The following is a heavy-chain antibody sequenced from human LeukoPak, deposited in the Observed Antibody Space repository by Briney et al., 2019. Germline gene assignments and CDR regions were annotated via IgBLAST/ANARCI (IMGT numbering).Heavy chain of an antibody. CDR3: AREERGLAIDY. CDR1: GFTFSSYA. V-gene: IGHV3-23*01. CDR2: ISGSGDNT. Sequence: GGSLRLSCAASGFTFSSYAMSWVRQAPGKGLEWVSDISGSGDNTYYADSVKGRFTISRDNSKSTLFLQMGSLSPADTAVYYCAREERGLAIDYWGQGALVTVSS. J-gene: IGHJ4*02. D-gene: IGHD3/OR15-3a*01.